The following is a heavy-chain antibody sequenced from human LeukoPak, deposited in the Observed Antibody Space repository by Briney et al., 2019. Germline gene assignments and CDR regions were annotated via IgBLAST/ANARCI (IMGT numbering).Heavy chain of an antibody. V-gene: IGHV3-7*04. CDR2: IKQDGSEK. D-gene: IGHD6-19*01. CDR3: VGGYGWLPDY. CDR1: GFTLSELW. Sequence: PGGSLRLSCVASGFTLSELWMNWVRQAPGKGLEWVANIKQDGSEKNYVDSVKGQFTISRDNAKNSVYLQMNSLRVEDTAVYYCVGGYGWLPDYWGQGTLVTVSS. J-gene: IGHJ4*02.